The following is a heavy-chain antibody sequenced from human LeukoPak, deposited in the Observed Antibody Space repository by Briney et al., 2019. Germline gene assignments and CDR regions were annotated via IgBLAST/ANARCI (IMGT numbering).Heavy chain of an antibody. D-gene: IGHD6-19*01. V-gene: IGHV6-1*01. J-gene: IGHJ4*02. CDR1: GDSVSSNSAA. Sequence: SQTLSLTCAISGDSVSSNSAAWNWIRQSPSRGLEWLGRTYYRSKWYNDYAVSVKSRITINPDTSKNQFSLQLNSVTPEDTAVYYCARAGYSNGWSNFDYWGQGALVTVSS. CDR3: ARAGYSNGWSNFDY. CDR2: TYYRSKWYN.